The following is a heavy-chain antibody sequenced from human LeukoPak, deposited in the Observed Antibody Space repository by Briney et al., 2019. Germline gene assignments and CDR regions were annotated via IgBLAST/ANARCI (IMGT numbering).Heavy chain of an antibody. CDR3: AKDAPLGYYGSGSYIDP. Sequence: PGGSLRLSCAASGFTFSSYAMSWVRQAPGKGLEWVSAISGSGGSTYYADSVKGRFTISRDNSKNTLYLQMSSLRAEDTAVYYCAKDAPLGYYGSGSYIDPWGQGTLATVSS. D-gene: IGHD3-10*01. CDR2: ISGSGGST. CDR1: GFTFSSYA. J-gene: IGHJ5*02. V-gene: IGHV3-23*01.